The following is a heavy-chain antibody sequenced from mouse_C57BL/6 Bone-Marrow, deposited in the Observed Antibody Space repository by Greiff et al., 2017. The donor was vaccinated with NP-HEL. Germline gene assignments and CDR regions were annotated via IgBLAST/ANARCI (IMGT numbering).Heavy chain of an antibody. CDR2: IYPRSGNT. CDR1: GYTFTSYG. V-gene: IGHV1-81*01. D-gene: IGHD2-5*01. J-gene: IGHJ3*01. Sequence: VKLVESGAELARPGASVKLSCKASGYTFTSYGISWVKQRTGQGLEWIGEIYPRSGNTYYNEKFKGKATLTADKSSSTAYMELRSLTSEDSAVYFCAREDYYSNPFAYWGQGTLVTVSA. CDR3: AREDYYSNPFAY.